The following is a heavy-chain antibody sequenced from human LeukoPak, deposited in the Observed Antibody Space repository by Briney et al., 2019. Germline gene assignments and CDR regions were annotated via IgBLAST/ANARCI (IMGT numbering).Heavy chain of an antibody. CDR3: ASDPYCDYGFDY. J-gene: IGHJ4*02. CDR1: GGSFSCYY. V-gene: IGHV4-34*01. CDR2: INHSGST. Sequence: PSETLSLTCAVYGGSFSCYYWSWLRQPPGKGLEWIGEINHSGSTNYNPSLKSRVTISVDTSKNQFSLKLSSVTAADTAVYYCASDPYCDYGFDYWGQGTLVTVSS. D-gene: IGHD4-17*01.